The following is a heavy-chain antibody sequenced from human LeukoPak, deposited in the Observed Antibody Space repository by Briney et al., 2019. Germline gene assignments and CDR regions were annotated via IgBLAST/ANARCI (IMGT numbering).Heavy chain of an antibody. D-gene: IGHD6-13*01. Sequence: PGGSLRLSCAASGFTFSSYGMHWVRQAPGKGLEWVAVIWYDGSNKYYADSVKGRFTISRDNSKNTLYLQMNSLRAEDTAVYYCARDGIIAAAGIYYMDVWGKGTTVTVSS. J-gene: IGHJ6*03. CDR3: ARDGIIAAAGIYYMDV. CDR2: IWYDGSNK. V-gene: IGHV3-33*08. CDR1: GFTFSSYG.